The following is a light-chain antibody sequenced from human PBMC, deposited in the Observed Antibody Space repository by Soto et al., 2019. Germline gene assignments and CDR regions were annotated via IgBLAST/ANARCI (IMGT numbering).Light chain of an antibody. Sequence: DIQMTQSPSTLSASVGDRVTITCRASQTISTWLAWHPQKPGNAPKLLIYKASTLKSGVPSRFSGSGSGTEFTLTISSLQPDDFATYYCQHYNSYSEAFGQGTKVDIK. CDR3: QHYNSYSEA. V-gene: IGKV1-5*03. CDR2: KAS. CDR1: QTISTW. J-gene: IGKJ1*01.